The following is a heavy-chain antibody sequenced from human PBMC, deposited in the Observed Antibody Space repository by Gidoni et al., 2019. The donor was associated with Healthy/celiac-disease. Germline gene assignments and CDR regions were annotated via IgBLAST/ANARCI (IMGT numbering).Heavy chain of an antibody. D-gene: IGHD3-9*01. CDR3: ARRLRYFDWDV. CDR1: GGSFSGYY. J-gene: IGHJ6*02. Sequence: QVQLQQWGAGLLKPSETLSPTCAVYGGSFSGYYWGWIRQPPGKGLELYVEINRSGSTNYNPSLTSRVTISVDPSKNQFSLKRSSVTAADTAVYYCARRLRYFDWDVWCQGTTVTVSS. CDR2: INRSGST. V-gene: IGHV4-34*01.